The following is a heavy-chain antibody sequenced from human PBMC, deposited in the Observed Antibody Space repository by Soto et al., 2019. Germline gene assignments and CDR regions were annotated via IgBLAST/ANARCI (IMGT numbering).Heavy chain of an antibody. CDR1: GDSISNLDYF. CDR2: TYKSATT. V-gene: IGHV4-30-4*01. Sequence: SETLSLTCSVSGDSISNLDYFWAWIRQPPGQALEYIGYTYKSATTYYNPSFESRVAISVDTSKSQFSLNVTSVTAADTAVYFCARGRYCLAGRCFPNWFDSWGQGALVTVSS. D-gene: IGHD2-15*01. J-gene: IGHJ5*01. CDR3: ARGRYCLAGRCFPNWFDS.